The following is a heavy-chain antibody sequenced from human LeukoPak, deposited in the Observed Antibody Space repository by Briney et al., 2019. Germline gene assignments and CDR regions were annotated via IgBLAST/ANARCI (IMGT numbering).Heavy chain of an antibody. CDR1: GYTFTGYY. D-gene: IGHD5-24*01. Sequence: ASVKVSCKASGYTFTGYYMHWVRQAPGQGLEWMGWINPNSGGTNHAQKFQGRVTMTRDTSISTAYMELSRLRSDDTAVYYCASSGPVEMATRDWGQGTLVTVSS. J-gene: IGHJ4*02. CDR3: ASSGPVEMATRD. V-gene: IGHV1-2*02. CDR2: INPNSGGT.